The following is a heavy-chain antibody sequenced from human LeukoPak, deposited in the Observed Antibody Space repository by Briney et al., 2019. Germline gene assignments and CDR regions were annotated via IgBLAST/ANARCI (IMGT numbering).Heavy chain of an antibody. CDR1: GFTFGNYD. CDR2: IRHDGSKQ. D-gene: IGHD4-17*01. Sequence: TGGSLRLSCAVSGFTFGNYDMHWVRQTPGKGLEWVSLIRHDGSKQFYADSVKGRFTISRDNAKNSLYLQMNSLRAEDTAVYYCAVDYGDYVLRLGGQGTLVTVSS. CDR3: AVDYGDYVLRL. J-gene: IGHJ4*02. V-gene: IGHV3-30*02.